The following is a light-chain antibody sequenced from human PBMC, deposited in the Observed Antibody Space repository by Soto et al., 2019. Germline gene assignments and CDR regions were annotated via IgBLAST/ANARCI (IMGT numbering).Light chain of an antibody. V-gene: IGKV3D-15*01. CDR1: QSISSSY. Sequence: EIVLTQSPGTLSLPPGKRATLSCRASQSISSSYLAWYQQKPGQAPRLLIFGASSRATGIPARFTGSGSGTEFTLTISSLQFDDSAVYYCQQYNNWWTFGQGTKVDIK. CDR3: QQYNNWWT. CDR2: GAS. J-gene: IGKJ1*01.